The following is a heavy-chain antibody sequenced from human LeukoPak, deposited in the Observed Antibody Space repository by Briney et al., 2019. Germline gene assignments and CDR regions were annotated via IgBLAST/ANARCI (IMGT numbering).Heavy chain of an antibody. CDR1: GFTFSNYA. Sequence: GGSLRLSCVGAGFTFSNYAMTWVRQAPGKGLGWVSGISGSGDRTYYADSVKGRFTISRDNSKNTLYLQMNSLTDDDSAVYYCAKDYYYDFWSGYYTMDYWGQGTLVTVSS. CDR2: ISGSGDRT. CDR3: AKDYYYDFWSGYYTMDY. V-gene: IGHV3-23*01. D-gene: IGHD3-3*01. J-gene: IGHJ4*02.